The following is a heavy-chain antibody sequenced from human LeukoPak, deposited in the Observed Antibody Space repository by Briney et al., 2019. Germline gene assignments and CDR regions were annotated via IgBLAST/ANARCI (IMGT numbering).Heavy chain of an antibody. V-gene: IGHV1-2*02. CDR1: GFTFSSYW. J-gene: IGHJ4*02. D-gene: IGHD1-26*01. Sequence: GGSLRLSCAASGFTFSSYWMNWVRQAPGQGLEWMGWINPNSGDTNYAQNFQGRVTMTRDTSISTAYMELSRLRSVDTAVYYCARALLVGATVDYWGQGTLVTVSS. CDR2: INPNSGDT. CDR3: ARALLVGATVDY.